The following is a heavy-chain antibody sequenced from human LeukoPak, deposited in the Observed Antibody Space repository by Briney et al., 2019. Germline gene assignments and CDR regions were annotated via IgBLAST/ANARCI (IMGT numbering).Heavy chain of an antibody. D-gene: IGHD2-15*01. CDR2: MNPNSGNT. J-gene: IGHJ3*02. CDR1: GYTFTSYD. CDR3: ARGEVAALLDAFDI. V-gene: IGHV1-8*01. Sequence: GASVKVSGKASGYTFTSYDINWVRQATGQGLEWMGWMNPNSGNTGYAQKFQGRITMTRNTSISTAYMELSSLRSEDTAVYYCARGEVAALLDAFDIWGQGTMVTVSS.